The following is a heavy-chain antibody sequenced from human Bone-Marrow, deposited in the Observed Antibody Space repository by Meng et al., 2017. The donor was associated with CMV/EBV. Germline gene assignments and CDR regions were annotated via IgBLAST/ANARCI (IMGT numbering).Heavy chain of an antibody. J-gene: IGHJ4*02. CDR1: GSTFSSYA. D-gene: IGHD6-6*01. CDR3: AREEYSSTGPYDY. V-gene: IGHV3-30-3*01. Sequence: GGSLRLSCAASGSTFSSYAMHWVRQAPGKGLEWVAVISYDGSNKYYADSVKGRFTISRDNAKNSLYLQMNSLRAEDTAVYYCAREEYSSTGPYDYWGQGTLVTVSS. CDR2: ISYDGSNK.